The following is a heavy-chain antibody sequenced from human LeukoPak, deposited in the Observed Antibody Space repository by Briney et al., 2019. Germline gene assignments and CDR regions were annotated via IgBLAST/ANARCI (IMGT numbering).Heavy chain of an antibody. CDR1: GFTFSTYW. CDR2: INSDGSST. D-gene: IGHD2-21*01. V-gene: IGHV3-74*01. J-gene: IGHJ4*02. Sequence: GGSLRLSCAASGFTFSTYWMHWVRQAPGKGLVWVSLINSDGSSTNYADSVKGQFTISRDNAKNTLYLQMNSLRAEDTAVYYCAGGCGGYIYWGQGTLVTVSS. CDR3: AGGCGGYIY.